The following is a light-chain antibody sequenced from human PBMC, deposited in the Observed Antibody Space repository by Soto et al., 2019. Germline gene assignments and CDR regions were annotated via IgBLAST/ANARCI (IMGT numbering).Light chain of an antibody. CDR2: NAF. V-gene: IGKV3-15*01. CDR1: QSVSIN. J-gene: IGKJ1*01. CDR3: QHYNNWAPWS. Sequence: EIVMTQSPATLSMSPGERATLSCRASQSVSINLAWYQQRPGRAPRLLIYNAFTRATGIPARFSGSGSGTEFTLTISSLQSEDFAVYFCQHYNNWAPWSFGQGTKVEIK.